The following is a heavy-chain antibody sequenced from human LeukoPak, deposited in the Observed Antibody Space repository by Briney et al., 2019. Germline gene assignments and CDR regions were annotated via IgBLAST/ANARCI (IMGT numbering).Heavy chain of an antibody. V-gene: IGHV3-30*18. CDR3: ANEATSDRSFDY. Sequence: GGSLRLSCAASGFTFSSYGMHWVRQAPGKGLEWVAVISYDGSNKYYADSVKGRFTISRDNSKNTLYLQMNSLRAEDTAVYYCANEATSDRSFDYWGQGTLVTVSS. D-gene: IGHD1-14*01. J-gene: IGHJ4*02. CDR2: ISYDGSNK. CDR1: GFTFSSYG.